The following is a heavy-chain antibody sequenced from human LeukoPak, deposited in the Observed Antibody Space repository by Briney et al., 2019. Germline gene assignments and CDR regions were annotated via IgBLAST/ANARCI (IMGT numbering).Heavy chain of an antibody. D-gene: IGHD3-16*02. V-gene: IGHV4-4*02. CDR2: INHSGST. J-gene: IGHJ4*02. CDR3: ARGRGYVWGSYRYPPFDY. CDR1: GGSISSSNW. Sequence: SETLSLTCAVSGGSISSSNWWSWVRQPPGKGLEWIGEINHSGSTNYNPSLKSRVTISVDTSKNQFSLKLSSVTAADTAVYYCARGRGYVWGSYRYPPFDYWGQGTLVTVSS.